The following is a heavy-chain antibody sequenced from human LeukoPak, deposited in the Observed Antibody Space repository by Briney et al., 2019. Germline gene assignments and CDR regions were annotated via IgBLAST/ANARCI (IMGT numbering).Heavy chain of an antibody. CDR2: INPNNGGT. J-gene: IGHJ4*02. CDR3: ARTGDFDY. CDR1: GYTFTGYY. V-gene: IGHV1-2*02. D-gene: IGHD7-27*01. Sequence: ASVKVSCKASGYTFTGYYMHWVRQAPGQGLEWMGWINPNNGGTNYAQNFQGRVTMARDTSISTAYMELSSLRSDDTAIYYCARTGDFDYWGQGTLVTVSS.